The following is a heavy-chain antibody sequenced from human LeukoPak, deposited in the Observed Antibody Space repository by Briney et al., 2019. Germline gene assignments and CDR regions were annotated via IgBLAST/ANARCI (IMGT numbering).Heavy chain of an antibody. CDR2: ISSSSSTI. V-gene: IGHV3-48*04. CDR1: GFTFSSYS. CDR3: ARDGDTVLTRGYYYYMDV. D-gene: IGHD4-23*01. J-gene: IGHJ6*03. Sequence: GGSLRLSCAASGFTFSSYSMNWVRQAPGKGLEWVSYISSSSSTIYYADSVKGRFTISRDNARNSLYLQMNSLRAEDTALYYCARDGDTVLTRGYYYYMDVWGKGTTVTVSS.